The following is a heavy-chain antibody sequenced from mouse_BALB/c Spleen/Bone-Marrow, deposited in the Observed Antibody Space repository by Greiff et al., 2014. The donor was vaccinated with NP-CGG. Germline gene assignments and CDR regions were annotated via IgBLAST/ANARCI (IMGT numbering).Heavy chain of an antibody. CDR3: ARSGERYGAMDY. D-gene: IGHD2-10*02. CDR1: GFTFSDYY. V-gene: IGHV5-4*02. J-gene: IGHJ4*01. Sequence: EVQGVESGGGLVKPGGSLKLSCAASGFTFSDYYMYWVRQTPEKRLEWVATISDGGGYTYYPDSVWGRFTISRDNAKNNLYLQMSSLKSEDTAMCYCARSGERYGAMDYWGQGTSVTVFS. CDR2: ISDGGGYT.